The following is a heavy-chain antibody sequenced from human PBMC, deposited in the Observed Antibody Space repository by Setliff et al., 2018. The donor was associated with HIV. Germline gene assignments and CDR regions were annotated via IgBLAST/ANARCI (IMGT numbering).Heavy chain of an antibody. CDR2: INPSTGDT. D-gene: IGHD6-6*01. Sequence: ASVKVSCKASGYPFIAYYIHWVRQAPGQGLEWMGRINPSTGDTNYAQNFQDRVTLTRDTSITTAYVELSRLRSEDTAVYYCARDPAPSSSASYFQHWGQGTPVTVSS. CDR1: GYPFIAYY. V-gene: IGHV1-2*06. J-gene: IGHJ1*01. CDR3: ARDPAPSSSASYFQH.